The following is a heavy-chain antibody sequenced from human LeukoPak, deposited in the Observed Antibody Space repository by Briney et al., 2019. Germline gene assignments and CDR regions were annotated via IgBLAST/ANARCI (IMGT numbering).Heavy chain of an antibody. CDR3: ARDCSGGSCYSGDAFDI. Sequence: SETLSLTCTVSGGSISSYYWSWIRQPPGGGLEWVGYIYHSGSTNYNPSLKSRVTISVDTSENQFSLKLSSVTAADTAVYYCARDCSGGSCYSGDAFDIWGQGTMVTVSS. CDR1: GGSISSYY. J-gene: IGHJ3*02. D-gene: IGHD2-15*01. V-gene: IGHV4-59*12. CDR2: IYHSGST.